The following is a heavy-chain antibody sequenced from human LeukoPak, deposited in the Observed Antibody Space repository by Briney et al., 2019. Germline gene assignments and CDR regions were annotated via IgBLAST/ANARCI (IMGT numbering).Heavy chain of an antibody. CDR3: VRDNGFCDL. Sequence: PSDTLSLTCSVSGGSVDDGGYYWSWIRQPPGKGLEWIGHVYSSGSTMYNPSLKSRLTISLDKSKNQFSLILNSVIAADTAVYYCVRDNGFCDLWGQGTLVTVSS. CDR1: GGSVDDGGYY. V-gene: IGHV4-61*08. CDR2: VYSSGST. J-gene: IGHJ4*02.